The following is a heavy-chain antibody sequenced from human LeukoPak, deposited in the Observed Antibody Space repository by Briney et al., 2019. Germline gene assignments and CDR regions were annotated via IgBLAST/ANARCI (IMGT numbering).Heavy chain of an antibody. J-gene: IGHJ6*03. V-gene: IGHV4-34*01. CDR3: ASYSSNYAYYYYYMDV. D-gene: IGHD4-11*01. Sequence: SETLSLTCAVYGGSFSGYYWSWIRQPPGKGLEWIGEINHSGSTNYNPSLKSRVTISVDTSKNQFALKLSSVTAADTAVYYCASYSSNYAYYYYYMDVWGKGTPVTVSS. CDR1: GGSFSGYY. CDR2: INHSGST.